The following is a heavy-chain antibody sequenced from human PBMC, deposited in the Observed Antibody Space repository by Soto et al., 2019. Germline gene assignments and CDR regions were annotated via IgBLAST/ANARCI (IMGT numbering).Heavy chain of an antibody. CDR1: GAAISTYY. D-gene: IGHD3-10*01. J-gene: IGHJ5*02. CDR2: IHDSGST. CDR3: ARESAGSGKNNWFDP. V-gene: IGHV4-59*01. Sequence: PSETLSLTCTVSGAAISTYYWSWVGQRPGKGLELIGYIHDSGSTYYNPSLNSRATMSLDMFRNRLFLQLNSVTAADTAVYYCARESAGSGKNNWFDPWGQGALVTVS.